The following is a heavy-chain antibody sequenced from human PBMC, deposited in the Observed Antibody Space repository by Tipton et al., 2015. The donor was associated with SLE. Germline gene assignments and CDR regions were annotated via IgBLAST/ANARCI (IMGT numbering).Heavy chain of an antibody. J-gene: IGHJ4*02. CDR2: ISWDGGST. CDR1: GFTFDDYT. CDR3: AKDMSGDSGGYYFDY. Sequence: GSLRLSCAASGFTFDDYTMHWVRQAPGKGLEWVSLISWDGGSTYYADSVKGRFTISRDNSKNSLYLQMNSLRTEDTALYYCAKDMSGDSGGYYFDYWGQGPLFTVSS. V-gene: IGHV3-43*01. D-gene: IGHD3-10*02.